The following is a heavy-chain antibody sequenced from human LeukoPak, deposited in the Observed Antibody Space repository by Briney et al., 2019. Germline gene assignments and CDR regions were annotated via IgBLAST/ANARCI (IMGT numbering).Heavy chain of an antibody. D-gene: IGHD4-23*01. CDR2: IGYTGDST. CDR1: GFTFSSYA. J-gene: IGHJ3*02. Sequence: GGSLRPSCAASGFTFSSYAMNWVRQAPGKGLEWVSGIGYTGDSTFYADSVKGRFTVSRDSSKNTLFLHMNSLRAEDTALYYCAKSPTVDAAFDIWGQGTTVTVSS. V-gene: IGHV3-23*01. CDR3: AKSPTVDAAFDI.